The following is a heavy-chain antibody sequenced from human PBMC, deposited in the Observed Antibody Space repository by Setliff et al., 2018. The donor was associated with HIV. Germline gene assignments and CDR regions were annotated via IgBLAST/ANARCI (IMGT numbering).Heavy chain of an antibody. J-gene: IGHJ4*02. V-gene: IGHV4-39*07. CDR2: IYYSGNT. CDR1: GGSISSNIYY. Sequence: SETLSLTCAVSGGSISSNIYYWGWIRRPPGRGLEWIGSIYYSGNTYYNPSLKSRVTISVDTSKNQFSLKLSSVTAADTAVYYCAREVPARQHFDFWGQGTLVTVSS. D-gene: IGHD2-2*01. CDR3: AREVPARQHFDF.